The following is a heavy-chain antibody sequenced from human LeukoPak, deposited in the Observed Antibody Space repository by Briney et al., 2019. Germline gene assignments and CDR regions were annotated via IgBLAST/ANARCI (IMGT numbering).Heavy chain of an antibody. J-gene: IGHJ5*02. CDR3: AKVPAAILIPNWFDP. Sequence: GGSLRLSCAASGFTFSSYWMSWVRQAPGKGLEWVSAISGSGGSTYYADSVKGRFTISRDNSKNTLYLQMNSVRAEDTAVYYCAKVPAAILIPNWFDPWGQGTLVTVSS. CDR1: GFTFSSYW. CDR2: ISGSGGST. D-gene: IGHD2-2*01. V-gene: IGHV3-23*01.